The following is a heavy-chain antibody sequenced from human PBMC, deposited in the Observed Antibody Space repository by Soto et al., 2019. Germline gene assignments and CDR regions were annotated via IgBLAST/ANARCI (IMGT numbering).Heavy chain of an antibody. CDR1: GFVVSSNF. J-gene: IGHJ3*01. Sequence: PGGSLRLSCAASGFVVSSNFITWVRQAPWKGLEWVAALYRGGSAYYADAVMGRFVISRDNPENTLYLQMNSLRAEDTAVYYCARALVEDTSHTRLDAFDLWGQGTVLTV. V-gene: IGHV3-53*01. CDR3: ARALVEDTSHTRLDAFDL. D-gene: IGHD1-26*01. CDR2: LYRGGSA.